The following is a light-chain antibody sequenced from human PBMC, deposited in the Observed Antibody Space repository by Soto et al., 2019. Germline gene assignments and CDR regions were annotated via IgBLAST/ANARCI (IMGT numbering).Light chain of an antibody. CDR1: TSNIENNY. J-gene: IGLJ2*01. Sequence: QAVLTQPPSVSAAPGQKVTISCSGSTSNIENNYVSWYQQLPGEAPKLLIYDNTERPSGIPDRFSGSKSGTSATLGITGLQPGDEGNYYCGTWDGSLSAGVFGGGTKLTVL. CDR3: GTWDGSLSAGV. V-gene: IGLV1-51*01. CDR2: DNT.